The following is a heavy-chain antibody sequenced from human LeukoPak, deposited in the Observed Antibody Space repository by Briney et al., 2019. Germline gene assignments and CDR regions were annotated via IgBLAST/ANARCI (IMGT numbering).Heavy chain of an antibody. D-gene: IGHD4-17*01. V-gene: IGHV1-46*01. CDR3: AKDRNDYGDYLYDY. J-gene: IGHJ4*02. CDR2: INPSGGST. CDR1: GYTFTSYY. Sequence: ASVRVSCTASGYTFTSYYMHWVRQAPGQGLEWMGIINPSGGSTSYAQKFQGRVTMTRDTSMSTVYMELSSLRSEDTAVYYCAKDRNDYGDYLYDYWGQGTLVTVSS.